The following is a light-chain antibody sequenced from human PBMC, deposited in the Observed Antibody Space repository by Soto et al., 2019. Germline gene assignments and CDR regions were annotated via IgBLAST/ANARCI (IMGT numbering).Light chain of an antibody. CDR1: SSDLGGYNY. V-gene: IGLV2-14*01. CDR3: SSYTSSSIAYV. J-gene: IGLJ1*01. Sequence: QSALTQPASVSGSPGQSITISCTGPSSDLGGYNYVSWYQQHPGKAPKLMIYEVSNRPSGVSNRFSGSKSGNTASLTISGRQAEDEADYYCSSYTSSSIAYVFGTGTKVTVL. CDR2: EVS.